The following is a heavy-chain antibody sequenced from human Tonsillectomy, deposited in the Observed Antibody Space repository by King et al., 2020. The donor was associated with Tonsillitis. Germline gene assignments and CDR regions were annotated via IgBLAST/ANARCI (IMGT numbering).Heavy chain of an antibody. CDR2: IKQDGSEA. CDR3: ARDSLTATRAFDL. D-gene: IGHD1-14*01. CDR1: GFTFSSYW. V-gene: IGHV3-7*03. J-gene: IGHJ2*01. Sequence: VQLVESGGGLVQPGGSLRLSCAASGFTFSSYWMSWVRQAPGKGLEGVANIKQDGSEAYYVDSVTGRLTISRDNAENSLYLQMNSLRAEATAVYYCARDSLTATRAFDLWGRGTLVTVSS.